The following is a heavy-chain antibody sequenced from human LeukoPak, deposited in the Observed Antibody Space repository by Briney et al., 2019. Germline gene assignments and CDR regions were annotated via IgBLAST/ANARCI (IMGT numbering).Heavy chain of an antibody. J-gene: IGHJ4*02. CDR3: ARDNSWELLLDY. CDR2: ISSSGSTI. V-gene: IGHV3-11*01. CDR1: GFTFSDYY. D-gene: IGHD1-26*01. Sequence: PGGSLRLSCAASGFTFSDYYMSWIRQAPGKGLEGVSYISSSGSTIYYADSVKGRFTISRDNAENSLYLQMNSLRAEDTAVYYCARDNSWELLLDYWGQGTLVTVSS.